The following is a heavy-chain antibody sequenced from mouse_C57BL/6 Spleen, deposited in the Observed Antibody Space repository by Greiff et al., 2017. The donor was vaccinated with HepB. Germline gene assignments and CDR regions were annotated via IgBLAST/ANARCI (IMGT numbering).Heavy chain of an antibody. CDR2: IYPGNSDT. CDR3: TRSDYSNYDFDY. D-gene: IGHD2-5*01. Sequence: VQLQQSGTVLARPGASVKMSCKTSGYTFTSYWMHWVKQRPGQGLEWIGAIYPGNSDTSYNQKFKGKAKLTAVTSASTAYMELSSLTNEDSAVYYCTRSDYSNYDFDYWGQGTTLTVSS. V-gene: IGHV1-5*01. CDR1: GYTFTSYW. J-gene: IGHJ2*01.